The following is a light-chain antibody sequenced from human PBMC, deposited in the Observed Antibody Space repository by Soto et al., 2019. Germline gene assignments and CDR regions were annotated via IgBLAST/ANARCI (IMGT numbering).Light chain of an antibody. CDR1: QTVYSN. CDR2: RAS. V-gene: IGKV3-15*01. Sequence: EIVMTQSPATLSVSPGERATLSCRASQTVYSNVAWYQQRPGQAPRLLIYRASSRAIDIPARFSGSGSGTEFTLTISSLQSEDSAVYYCQHYQNLWAFGQGIRVEIK. CDR3: QHYQNLWA. J-gene: IGKJ1*01.